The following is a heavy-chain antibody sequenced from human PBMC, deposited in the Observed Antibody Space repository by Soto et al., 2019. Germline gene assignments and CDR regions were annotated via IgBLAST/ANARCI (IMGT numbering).Heavy chain of an antibody. V-gene: IGHV3-7*01. Sequence: GGSLRLSCAACGFMFSAYWMSWVRQAPGKGLEWVANIHGDGGKIYYVDSVKGRFTISRDNAKRSLYLQMNSLRAEDTAVYYCARDFYGGYTYGSGDYWGQGARVSVSS. CDR2: IHGDGGKI. CDR1: GFMFSAYW. J-gene: IGHJ4*02. CDR3: ARDFYGGYTYGSGDY. D-gene: IGHD5-18*01.